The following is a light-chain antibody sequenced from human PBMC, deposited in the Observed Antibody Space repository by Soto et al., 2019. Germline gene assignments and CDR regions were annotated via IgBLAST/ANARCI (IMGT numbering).Light chain of an antibody. V-gene: IGLV1-40*01. CDR1: SSNIGAGYN. CDR2: GNS. J-gene: IGLJ1*01. CDR3: QSYDSSLSGYV. Sequence: QSVLTQPPSVSGAPGQRVTISCTGSSSNIGAGYNVHWYQQLPGTAPKVLIYGNSNRPSGVPDRFSGSKSGTLASLAITGLQAEDEADYYCQSYDSSLSGYVFGTGTKLTVL.